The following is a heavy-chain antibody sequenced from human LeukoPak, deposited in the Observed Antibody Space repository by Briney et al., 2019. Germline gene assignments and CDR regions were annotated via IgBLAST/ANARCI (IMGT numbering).Heavy chain of an antibody. Sequence: GGSLTLSCAASGFTVSSNYMSWVRQAPGKGLEWVSVIYSGGSTYYADSVKGRFTISRDNSMNTLYLQMNSLRAEDTAVYYCAREWERDWGQGTLVTVSS. D-gene: IGHD1-1*01. J-gene: IGHJ4*02. CDR3: AREWERD. V-gene: IGHV3-53*01. CDR1: GFTVSSNY. CDR2: IYSGGST.